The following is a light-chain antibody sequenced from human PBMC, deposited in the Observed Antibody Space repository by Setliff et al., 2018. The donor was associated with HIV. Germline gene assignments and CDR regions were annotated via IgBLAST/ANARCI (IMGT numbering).Light chain of an antibody. CDR1: QGIGSY. CDR3: QHLYTSPRT. Sequence: DIQLTQSPSLLSASVGDRVTITCRASQGIGSYLAWYQQKPGKAPKLLIYDASTLRTGIPARFSGSGSGTEFTLTIGSLLPDDFATYYCQHLYTSPRTFGQGTKV. V-gene: IGKV1-9*01. CDR2: DAS. J-gene: IGKJ1*01.